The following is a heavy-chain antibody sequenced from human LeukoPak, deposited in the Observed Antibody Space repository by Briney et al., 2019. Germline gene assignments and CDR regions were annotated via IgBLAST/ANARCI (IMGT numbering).Heavy chain of an antibody. CDR1: GFSVSGHY. Sequence: GGSLRLSCAASGFSVSGHYMSWVRQAPGKGLEWVSVLYSDCDTYYADSVNGRCTISRDTSKNTLYLQMNGLIDEDTAVYYCARVSTGYSSAWGRDFDYWGQGTLVTVPS. CDR3: ARVSTGYSSAWGRDFDY. D-gene: IGHD6-19*01. V-gene: IGHV3-66*01. CDR2: LYSDCDT. J-gene: IGHJ4*02.